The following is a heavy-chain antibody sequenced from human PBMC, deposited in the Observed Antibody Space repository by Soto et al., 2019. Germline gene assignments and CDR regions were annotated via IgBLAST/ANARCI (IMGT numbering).Heavy chain of an antibody. CDR2: IRSKAYGGIT. CDR1: GFTFGDYA. D-gene: IGHD1-26*01. Sequence: GGSLRLSCTASGFTFGDYAMSWVRQAPGKGLEWVGFIRSKAYGGITEYAASVKGRFTISRDDSKSIAYLQMNRLKTEDTAVYYCTRDDLYSGSYDYYGMDVWGQGTTVTVSS. V-gene: IGHV3-49*04. J-gene: IGHJ6*02. CDR3: TRDDLYSGSYDYYGMDV.